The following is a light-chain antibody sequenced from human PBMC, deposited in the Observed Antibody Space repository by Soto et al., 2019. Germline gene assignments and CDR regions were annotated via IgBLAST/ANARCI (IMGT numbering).Light chain of an antibody. V-gene: IGLV2-14*02. J-gene: IGLJ2*01. CDR2: EGT. Sequence: QSALTQPASVSGSPGQSITVSCTGTSSDVGGYSLVSWYHQNPGKPPKLVIYEGTKRPSGVSNRLSGSKSGNTASLTISGLQAEDEGDYYCSSYTSSSTVVFGGGTKLTVL. CDR3: SSYTSSSTVV. CDR1: SSDVGGYSL.